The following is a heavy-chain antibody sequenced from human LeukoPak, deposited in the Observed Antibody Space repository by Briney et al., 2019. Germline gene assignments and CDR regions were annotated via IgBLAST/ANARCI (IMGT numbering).Heavy chain of an antibody. Sequence: AASVKVSCKASGGTFSSYAISWVRQAPGQRLEWMGWINTDNDDTKYSQKFQGRVTITRDTSASTAYMELSSLRSEDTAVYYCAREDWYYGSGSYYGYWGQGTLVTVSS. CDR1: GGTFSSYA. J-gene: IGHJ4*02. CDR2: INTDNDDT. D-gene: IGHD3-10*01. V-gene: IGHV1-3*04. CDR3: AREDWYYGSGSYYGY.